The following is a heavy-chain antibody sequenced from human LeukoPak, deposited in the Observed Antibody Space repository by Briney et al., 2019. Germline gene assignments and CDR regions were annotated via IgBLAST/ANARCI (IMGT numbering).Heavy chain of an antibody. CDR3: ARQGAEWSHPFEFDY. D-gene: IGHD3-3*01. Sequence: ASVKVSCKASGYTFTGYYMHWVRQAPGQGLEWMGWINPNSGGTNYAQKFQGWVTMTRDTSISTAYMELSRLRSDDTAVYYRARQGAEWSHPFEFDYWGQGTLVTVSS. V-gene: IGHV1-2*04. J-gene: IGHJ4*02. CDR2: INPNSGGT. CDR1: GYTFTGYY.